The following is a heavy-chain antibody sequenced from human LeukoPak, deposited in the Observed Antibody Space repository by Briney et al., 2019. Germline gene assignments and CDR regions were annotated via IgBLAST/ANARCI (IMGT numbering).Heavy chain of an antibody. D-gene: IGHD2-15*01. CDR3: AKEGGYDYYYYMDV. CDR2: ISGSVGST. Sequence: PGGSLRLSCAASGFTFSSYGMHWVRQAPGKGLEWVSAISGSVGSTYYADSVKGRFTISRDNSKNTLYLQMNNLRAEDTAVYYCAKEGGYDYYYYMDVWGKGTTVTVSS. V-gene: IGHV3-23*01. CDR1: GFTFSSYG. J-gene: IGHJ6*03.